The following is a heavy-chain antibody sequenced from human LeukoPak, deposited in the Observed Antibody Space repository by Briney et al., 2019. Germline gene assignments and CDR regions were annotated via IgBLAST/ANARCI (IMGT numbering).Heavy chain of an antibody. Sequence: GGSLRLSCAASGFTFSGHWTSWVRQAPGKGLEWVASIRQDGSEKHYVDSVEGRFTISRDNAKNSLHLQMNSLRAEDTAVYYCAKGSSRPPNAFDIWGQGTLVTVSS. V-gene: IGHV3-7*01. D-gene: IGHD6-6*01. CDR3: AKGSSRPPNAFDI. J-gene: IGHJ3*02. CDR1: GFTFSGHW. CDR2: IRQDGSEK.